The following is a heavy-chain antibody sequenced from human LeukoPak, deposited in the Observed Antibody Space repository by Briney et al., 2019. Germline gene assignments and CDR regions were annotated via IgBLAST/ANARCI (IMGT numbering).Heavy chain of an antibody. V-gene: IGHV1-46*01. D-gene: IGHD4-11*01. J-gene: IGHJ4*02. CDR3: ARDLRGYSNYYYFDY. CDR2: INPSGGST. CDR1: GYTFTSYY. Sequence: EASVKVSCKASGYTFTSYYIHWVRQAPGQGLEWMGIINPSGGSTSYAQKFQGRVTMTRDTSTSTVYMELSSLRSEDTAVYYCARDLRGYSNYYYFDYWGQGTLVTVSS.